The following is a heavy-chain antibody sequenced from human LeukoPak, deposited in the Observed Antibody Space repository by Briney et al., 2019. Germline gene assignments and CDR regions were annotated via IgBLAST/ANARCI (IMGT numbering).Heavy chain of an antibody. CDR1: GFTFDDYG. CDR2: INWNGGST. J-gene: IGHJ3*02. Sequence: PGGSLRLSCAASGFTFDDYGMSWVRQAPGKGLEWVSGINWNGGSTGYADSVKGRFTISRDNAKNSLYLQMNSLRAEDTALYHCARGFGRVIVVVGGNAFDIWGQGTMVTVSS. CDR3: ARGFGRVIVVVGGNAFDI. D-gene: IGHD3-22*01. V-gene: IGHV3-20*01.